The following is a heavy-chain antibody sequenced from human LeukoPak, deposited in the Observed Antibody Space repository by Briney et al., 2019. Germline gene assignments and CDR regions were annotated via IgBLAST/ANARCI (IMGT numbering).Heavy chain of an antibody. CDR1: GYTFTGYY. J-gene: IGHJ3*02. D-gene: IGHD3-10*01. Sequence: ASVKVSCKASGYTFTGYYMHWVRQAPGQGFEWMGRIDPNNGATNYAQKFQGRVTMTRDTSISTAYMELSRLRSDDTAVYHYARVSPLLSLIEAFDIWGQGTMVTVSS. V-gene: IGHV1-2*06. CDR3: ARVSPLLSLIEAFDI. CDR2: IDPNNGAT.